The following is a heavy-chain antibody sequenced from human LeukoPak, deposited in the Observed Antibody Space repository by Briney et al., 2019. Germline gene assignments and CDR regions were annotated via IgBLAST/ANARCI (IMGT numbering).Heavy chain of an antibody. CDR3: ATYYYGSGSKKGEYYFDY. CDR2: ISYDGSNK. Sequence: GGSLRLSCAASGFTFSSYAMHWVRQAPGKGLEWVAVISYDGSNKYYADSVKGRFTISRGNSKNTLYLQMNSLRAEDTAVYYCATYYYGSGSKKGEYYFDYWGQGTLVTVSS. CDR1: GFTFSSYA. J-gene: IGHJ4*02. V-gene: IGHV3-30*04. D-gene: IGHD3-10*01.